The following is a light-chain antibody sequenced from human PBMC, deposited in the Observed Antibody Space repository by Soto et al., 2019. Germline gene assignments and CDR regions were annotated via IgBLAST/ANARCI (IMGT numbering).Light chain of an antibody. CDR3: QQYKDWPPLT. CDR1: QSVNIN. V-gene: IGKV3D-15*01. Sequence: EIVMPQSPVTLSASPGERVTLSCRASQSVNINLAWYQQRHGQAPRVLIYGASNRASGIPDKFSGSGSGTDFTLTISSLEPDDFALYFCQQYKDWPPLTFGGGTRVEIK. CDR2: GAS. J-gene: IGKJ4*01.